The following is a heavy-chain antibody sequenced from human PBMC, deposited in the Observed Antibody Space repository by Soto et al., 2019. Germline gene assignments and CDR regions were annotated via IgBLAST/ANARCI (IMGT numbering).Heavy chain of an antibody. CDR3: AKDRRYCSGASCYYYYMDV. D-gene: IGHD2-15*01. J-gene: IGHJ6*03. Sequence: GGSLRLSCAASGFTFSSYGMHWVRQAPGKGLEWVAVISYDGSNKYYADSVKGRFTISRDNSKNTLYLQMNSLRAEDTAVYYCAKDRRYCSGASCYYYYMDVWGKGTSVTVSS. CDR2: ISYDGSNK. V-gene: IGHV3-30*18. CDR1: GFTFSSYG.